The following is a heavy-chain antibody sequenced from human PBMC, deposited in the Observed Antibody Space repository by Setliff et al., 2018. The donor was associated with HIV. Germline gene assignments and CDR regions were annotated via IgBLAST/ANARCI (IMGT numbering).Heavy chain of an antibody. CDR3: ARGREYMDV. J-gene: IGHJ6*03. Sequence: GASVKVSCKASGYTFTDYYIHWVRQAPGQGLEWMGWISGFNGNTKYAQSFQGRVTMTTDTSTSTAHMELRSLRSDDTAVYYCARGREYMDVWGKGTTVTVSS. V-gene: IGHV1-18*04. CDR1: GYTFTDYY. CDR2: ISGFNGNT.